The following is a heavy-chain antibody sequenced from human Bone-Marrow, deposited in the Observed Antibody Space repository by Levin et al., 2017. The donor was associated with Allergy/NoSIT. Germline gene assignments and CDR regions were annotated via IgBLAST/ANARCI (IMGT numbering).Heavy chain of an antibody. CDR2: ISNSGSTI. CDR3: ARDRGRYGGGRLCYYLEY. V-gene: IGHV3-11*01. CDR1: GFTFSDYF. J-gene: IGHJ4*02. Sequence: GESLKISCAASGFTFSDYFMTWIRQAPGKGLEWVSYISNSGSTIYYADPVKGRFTIPRDNNKNSLYLQMNSLRAEDTAVYYCARDRGRYGGGRLCYYLEYWGQGTLVTVSS. D-gene: IGHD2-21*01.